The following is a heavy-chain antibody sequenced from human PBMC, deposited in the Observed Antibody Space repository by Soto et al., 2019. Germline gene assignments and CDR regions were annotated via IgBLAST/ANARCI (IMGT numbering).Heavy chain of an antibody. V-gene: IGHV4-34*01. CDR3: ARVKKVVVPAAMGYNWFDP. Sequence: QVQLQQWGAGLLKPSETLSLTCAVYGGSFSGYYWSWIRQPPGKGLEWIGEINHSGSTNYNPSLKSRVTISVATSKNQFSLKLSSVTAADTAVYYCARVKKVVVPAAMGYNWFDPWGQGTLVTVSS. CDR1: GGSFSGYY. J-gene: IGHJ5*02. CDR2: INHSGST. D-gene: IGHD2-2*01.